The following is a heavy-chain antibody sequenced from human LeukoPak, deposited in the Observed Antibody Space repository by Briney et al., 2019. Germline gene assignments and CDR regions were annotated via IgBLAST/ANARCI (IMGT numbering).Heavy chain of an antibody. CDR1: GYTFTSYG. CDR2: ISAYNGNT. Sequence: ASVKVSCKASGYTFTSYGISWVRQAPGQGLEWMGWISAYNGNTNYAQKLQGRVTMTTDTSTSTAYMELRSLRSDDTAVYYCARANYYDSSGYLVFDYWGQGTLVTVSS. CDR3: ARANYYDSSGYLVFDY. D-gene: IGHD3-22*01. J-gene: IGHJ4*02. V-gene: IGHV1-18*01.